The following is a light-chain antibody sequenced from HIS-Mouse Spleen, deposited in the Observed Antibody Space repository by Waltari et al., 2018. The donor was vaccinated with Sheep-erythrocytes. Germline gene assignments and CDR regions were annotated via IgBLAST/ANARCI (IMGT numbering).Light chain of an antibody. CDR1: SSDVGSYNL. CDR3: CSYAGSSTPWV. V-gene: IGLV2-23*01. Sequence: QSALTQPASVSGSPGQSITISCTGTSSDVGSYNLVSWYQQNPGKAPKLMIYEGSKRPSGFSNRFSCSKSGNTASLTISGLQAEDEADYYCCSYAGSSTPWVFGGGTKLTVL. J-gene: IGLJ3*02. CDR2: EGS.